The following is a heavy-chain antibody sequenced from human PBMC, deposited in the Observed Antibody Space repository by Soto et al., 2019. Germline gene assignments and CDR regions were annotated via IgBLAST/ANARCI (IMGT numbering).Heavy chain of an antibody. V-gene: IGHV4-61*01. D-gene: IGHD1-7*01. CDR2: IYYSGST. CDR1: GGSVSSGSYY. J-gene: IGHJ4*02. Sequence: SETLSLTCTVSGGSVSSGSYYWSWIRQPPGKGLEWIGYIYYSGSTNYNPSLKSRVTISVDTSKNQFSLKLSSVTAADTAVYYCARGQDNWNYHPGFDYWGQGTLVTVSS. CDR3: ARGQDNWNYHPGFDY.